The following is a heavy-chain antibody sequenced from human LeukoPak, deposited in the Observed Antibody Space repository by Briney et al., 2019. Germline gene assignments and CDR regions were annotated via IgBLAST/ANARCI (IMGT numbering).Heavy chain of an antibody. D-gene: IGHD2-15*01. CDR1: GGSISNYY. V-gene: IGHV4-59*08. CDR3: ARGFCSGASCFFDY. CDR2: IYYSGST. J-gene: IGHJ4*02. Sequence: SETLSPTCTVSGGSISNYYWSWIRQPPGKGLEWIGYIYYSGSTDYNPSLKSRVTISLDTSKNQFSLKLSSVTAADTAVYYCARGFCSGASCFFDYWGQGTLVTVSS.